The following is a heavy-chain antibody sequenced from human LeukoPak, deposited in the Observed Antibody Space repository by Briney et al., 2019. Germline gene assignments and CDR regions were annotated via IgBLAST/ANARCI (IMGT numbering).Heavy chain of an antibody. Sequence: GGSLRLSCAASGFTFSPYNMHWVRQAPGKGLEWISGISISGGNKYYADSVKGRFTISRDNSKNTLYLQMNSLRVEDTAVYYYAKKASWGQGTLVTVSS. V-gene: IGHV3-23*01. CDR1: GFTFSPYN. CDR3: AKKAS. CDR2: ISISGGNK. J-gene: IGHJ5*02.